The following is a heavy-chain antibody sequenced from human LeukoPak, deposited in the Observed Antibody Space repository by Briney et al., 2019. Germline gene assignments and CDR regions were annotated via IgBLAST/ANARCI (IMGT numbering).Heavy chain of an antibody. D-gene: IGHD6-19*01. CDR3: AKGEQWPATGIPDY. Sequence: GGSLRLSCAASGFTFSIYAMSWVRQAPGKGLEWVSAISGSGGSTYYADSVKGRFTISRDNSKNTLYLQMNSLRAEDTAVYYCAKGEQWPATGIPDYWGQGTLVTVSS. CDR1: GFTFSIYA. J-gene: IGHJ4*02. CDR2: ISGSGGST. V-gene: IGHV3-23*01.